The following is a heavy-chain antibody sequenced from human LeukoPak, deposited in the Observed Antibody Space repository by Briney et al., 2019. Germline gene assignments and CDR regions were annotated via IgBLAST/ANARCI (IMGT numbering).Heavy chain of an antibody. D-gene: IGHD2-21*02. Sequence: GGSLRLSCAASGFSVTDKSMAWVRQAPWKGLDCISIIYRGEVTSYADSVRGRFIISRDSGTNTLYLQMDSLRADDTATYYCARVVAAIALRDYHYVDVWGKGTMVAVSS. V-gene: IGHV3-53*01. CDR1: GFSVTDKS. CDR3: ARVVAAIALRDYHYVDV. CDR2: IYRGEVT. J-gene: IGHJ6*03.